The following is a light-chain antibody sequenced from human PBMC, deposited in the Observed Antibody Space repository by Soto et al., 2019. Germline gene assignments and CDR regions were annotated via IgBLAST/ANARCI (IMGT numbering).Light chain of an antibody. Sequence: HSVLTQPASVSGSPGQSITISSTGTSSDVGGYNYVSWYQQHPDKAPKLMIYEVSNRPSGVSNRFSGSKSGNTASLTISGLQAEDEDDYYCSSYTSSSPYVYGTGPKVNVL. CDR3: SSYTSSSPYV. J-gene: IGLJ1*01. CDR2: EVS. CDR1: SSDVGGYNY. V-gene: IGLV2-14*01.